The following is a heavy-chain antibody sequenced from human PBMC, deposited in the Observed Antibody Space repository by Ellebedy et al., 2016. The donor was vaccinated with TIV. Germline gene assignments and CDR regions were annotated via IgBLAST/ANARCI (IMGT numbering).Heavy chain of an antibody. CDR3: AGVGANYYYYYGMDV. D-gene: IGHD1-26*01. V-gene: IGHV3-48*04. CDR2: ISSSSSTI. CDR1: GFTFSSYA. J-gene: IGHJ6*02. Sequence: GGSLRLSXAASGFTFSSYAMSWVRQAPGKGLEWVSYISSSSSTIYYADSVKGRFTISRDNAKNSLYLQMNSLRAEDTAVYYCAGVGANYYYYYGMDVWGQGTTVTVSS.